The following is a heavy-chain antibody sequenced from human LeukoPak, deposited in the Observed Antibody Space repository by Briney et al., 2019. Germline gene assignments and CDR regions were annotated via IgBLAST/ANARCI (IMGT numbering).Heavy chain of an antibody. J-gene: IGHJ3*02. CDR1: GYTFTGYY. CDR3: ARSGSRGRSYDDAFDI. V-gene: IGHV1-2*02. D-gene: IGHD3-16*01. Sequence: GAPVKVSCKASGYTFTGYYMHWVRQAPGQGLEWLGWINPNSGGTNYAQKVQGRVNLIRETSINTAYMELSRLTSDDTALYYCARSGSRGRSYDDAFDIWGQGTMVTVSS. CDR2: INPNSGGT.